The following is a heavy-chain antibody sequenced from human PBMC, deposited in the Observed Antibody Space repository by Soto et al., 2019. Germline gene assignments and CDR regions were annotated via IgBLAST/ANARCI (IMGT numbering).Heavy chain of an antibody. D-gene: IGHD6-6*01. Sequence: VSLTCTVSGASVDSVNHYWSWIRQPPGKGLEWIGYIYSSVNTYYNPSLKSRLKILVDKSRNQFSLRLNSVTSADTAVYFCATSEYSSLSINWFDPWGQGDLVTVSS. CDR2: IYSSVNT. V-gene: IGHV4-30-4*01. CDR1: GASVDSVNHY. CDR3: ATSEYSSLSINWFDP. J-gene: IGHJ5*02.